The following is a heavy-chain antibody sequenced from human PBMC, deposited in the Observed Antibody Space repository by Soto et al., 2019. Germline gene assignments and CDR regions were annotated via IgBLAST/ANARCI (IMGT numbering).Heavy chain of an antibody. CDR3: ARGEDHRFPDY. Sequence: SETLSLTCTVSGGSISSYYWSWIRQPPGKGLEWIGYIYYSGSTNYNPSLKSRVTISVDTTKNQSSLKLSSVTAADTAVYYCARGEDHRFPDYWGQGTLVTVSS. CDR1: GGSISSYY. V-gene: IGHV4-59*01. CDR2: IYYSGST. D-gene: IGHD3-16*02. J-gene: IGHJ4*02.